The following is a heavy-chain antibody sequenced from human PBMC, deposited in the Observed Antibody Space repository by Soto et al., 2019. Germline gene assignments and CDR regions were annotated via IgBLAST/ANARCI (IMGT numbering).Heavy chain of an antibody. CDR1: GGTFSSYT. Sequence: GASVQVSCKASGGTFSSYTISWVRQAPGQGLEWMGRIIPIFGIANYAQMFQGRLTITADKSTSTSYMELSSLRFEDTAVYYCASRGTPLGGSRSSPVDYFDYWVQGTLVTVSS. J-gene: IGHJ4*02. CDR2: IIPIFGIA. CDR3: ASRGTPLGGSRSSPVDYFDY. V-gene: IGHV1-69*02. D-gene: IGHD6-6*01.